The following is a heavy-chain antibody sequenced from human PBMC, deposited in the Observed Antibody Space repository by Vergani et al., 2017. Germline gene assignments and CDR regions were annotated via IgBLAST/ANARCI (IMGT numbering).Heavy chain of an antibody. CDR1: GFTFSAYS. J-gene: IGHJ4*02. V-gene: IGHV3-48*01. CDR3: VRDPEFSTFDS. D-gene: IGHD6-13*01. CDR2: IGVSDNSI. Sequence: DVRLVESGGGVVQPGGSLRLSCAASGFTFSAYSMNWVRQTPGKGLEWISYIGVSDNSIYYADSVMGRFAISRDNARNLLFLQMNSLRADDSALYFCVRDPEFSTFDSWVEGTLVAVS.